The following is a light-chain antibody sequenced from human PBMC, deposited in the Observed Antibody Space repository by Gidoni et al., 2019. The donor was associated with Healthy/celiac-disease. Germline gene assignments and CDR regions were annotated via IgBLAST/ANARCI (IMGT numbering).Light chain of an antibody. Sequence: EIVMTKSPATLSVSQGESATLSCRASQSVSSNLAWYQQKPGQAPRLLIYGASTRATGIPARFSGSGSGTEFTLTISSLQSEDFAVYYCQQYNNWPLTFGGGTKVEIK. CDR3: QQYNNWPLT. V-gene: IGKV3-15*01. CDR2: GAS. CDR1: QSVSSN. J-gene: IGKJ4*01.